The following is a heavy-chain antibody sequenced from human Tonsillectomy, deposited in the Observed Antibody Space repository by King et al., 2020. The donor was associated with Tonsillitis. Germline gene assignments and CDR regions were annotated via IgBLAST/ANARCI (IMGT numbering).Heavy chain of an antibody. CDR1: GYSLSSGYY. Sequence: VQLQESGPGLVKPSETLSLTCTVSGYSLSSGYYWGWLRQPPGKGLEWIGNIYHSGTTYYNPSLKSRVTISVDTSKNHFSLKLNSVNAADTAVYYCARGDYIDYESYFDLWGRGTLVTVSS. CDR3: ARGDYIDYESYFDL. J-gene: IGHJ2*01. V-gene: IGHV4-38-2*02. D-gene: IGHD4-11*01. CDR2: IYHSGTT.